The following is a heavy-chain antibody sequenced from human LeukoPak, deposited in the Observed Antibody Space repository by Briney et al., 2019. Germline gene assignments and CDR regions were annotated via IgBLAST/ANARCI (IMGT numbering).Heavy chain of an antibody. V-gene: IGHV3-30*02. CDR1: GFIFSSFC. CDR3: AKVSYYYGSSFYHFDY. CDR2: IRHDGSNQ. J-gene: IGHJ4*02. D-gene: IGHD3-22*01. Sequence: GGSLRLSCAASGFIFSSFCMHWVRQAPGKGLEWVAFIRHDGSNQYYGDSVKGRFTISRDNSKNTLYLQMKSLRAEDTAVYYCAKVSYYYGSSFYHFDYWGQGTLVTVSS.